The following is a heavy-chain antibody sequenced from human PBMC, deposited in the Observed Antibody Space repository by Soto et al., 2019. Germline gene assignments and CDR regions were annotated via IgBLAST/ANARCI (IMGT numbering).Heavy chain of an antibody. V-gene: IGHV4-59*01. J-gene: IGHJ4*02. Sequence: SETLSLTCTVSGGSISSYYWSWIRQPPGKGLEWIGYIYYSGSTNYNPSLKSRVTISVDTSKNQFSLKLSSVTAADTAVYYCAGGIAARPGQYYFDYWGQGTLVTVSS. CDR2: IYYSGST. D-gene: IGHD6-6*01. CDR3: AGGIAARPGQYYFDY. CDR1: GGSISSYY.